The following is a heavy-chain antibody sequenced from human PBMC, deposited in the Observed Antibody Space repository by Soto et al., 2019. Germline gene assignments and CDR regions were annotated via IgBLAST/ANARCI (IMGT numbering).Heavy chain of an antibody. J-gene: IGHJ4*02. Sequence: GGSLRLSCAASGFTFSTYAMAWVRQAPGKGLEWVSSISSSSGSTFYADSVKGRFTISRDNSENTLSLQMNSLRAEDTAVYYCAKRPLKVPLIFDLWGRGSLVPGSS. CDR2: ISSSSGST. CDR3: AKRPLKVPLIFDL. CDR1: GFTFSTYA. D-gene: IGHD3-16*01. V-gene: IGHV3-23*01.